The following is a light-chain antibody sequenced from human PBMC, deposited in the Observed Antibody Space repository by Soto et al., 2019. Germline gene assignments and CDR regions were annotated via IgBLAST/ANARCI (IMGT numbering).Light chain of an antibody. CDR1: QRVSNN. V-gene: IGKV3-11*01. CDR3: QQRSNWPRT. J-gene: IGKJ2*01. Sequence: EIVLTQSPATLSLSPGERATLSCRASQRVSNNLGWYQQKPGQAPRLLIYAASNRATDIPARFSGSGSVTDFTLTINVLEPEDFAVYYCQQRSNWPRTFGQGTKLEIK. CDR2: AAS.